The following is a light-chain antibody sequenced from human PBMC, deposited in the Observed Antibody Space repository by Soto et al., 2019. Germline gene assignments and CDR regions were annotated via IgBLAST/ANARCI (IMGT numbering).Light chain of an antibody. CDR2: GAS. V-gene: IGKV3-20*01. CDR1: QSVSSSY. CDR3: QPYGSSLFT. Sequence: EIGLTQSPGTLSLSPGERATLSCRASQSVSSSYLAWYQQKPGQAPRLLIYGASSRATGIPDRFSGSGSGTDFTLTISRLEPEDFAVYYCQPYGSSLFTFGPGTKVDIK. J-gene: IGKJ3*01.